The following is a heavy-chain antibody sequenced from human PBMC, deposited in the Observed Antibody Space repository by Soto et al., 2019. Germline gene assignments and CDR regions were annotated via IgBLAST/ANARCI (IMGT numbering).Heavy chain of an antibody. CDR1: GGSFSGYY. J-gene: IGHJ3*02. V-gene: IGHV4-34*01. CDR3: ARVSEGADAFDI. Sequence: ETLSLTCAVYGGSFSGYYWSWIRQPPGKGLEWIGEINHSGSTNYNPSLKSRVTISVDTSKNQFSLKLSSVTAADTAVYYCARVSEGADAFDIWGQGTMVTVSS. D-gene: IGHD3-16*01. CDR2: INHSGST.